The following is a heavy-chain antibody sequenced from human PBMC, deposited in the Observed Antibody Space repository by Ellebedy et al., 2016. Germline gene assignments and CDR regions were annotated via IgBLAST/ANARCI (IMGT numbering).Heavy chain of an antibody. CDR2: IYTSGST. Sequence: SETLSLXCTVSGGSISSYYWRWIRQPAGKGLERIGRIYTSGSTNYNPSLKSRVTMSVDTSKNQFSLKLSSVTAADTAVYYCARAGPGSGSRFDPWGQGTLVTVSS. J-gene: IGHJ5*02. CDR1: GGSISSYY. D-gene: IGHD3-10*01. V-gene: IGHV4-4*07. CDR3: ARAGPGSGSRFDP.